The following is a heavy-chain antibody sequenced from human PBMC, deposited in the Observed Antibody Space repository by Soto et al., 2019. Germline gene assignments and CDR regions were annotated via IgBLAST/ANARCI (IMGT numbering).Heavy chain of an antibody. Sequence: GSLRLSCAASGFTFSSYWMHWVRQAPGKGLVWVSRINSDGSTTSYADSVKGRFTISRDNAKNTLYLQMNSLRAEDTAVYYCARGWSLLLTGPDIWCKGNPVNVSS. V-gene: IGHV3-74*01. CDR1: GFTFSSYW. J-gene: IGHJ6*04. CDR2: INSDGSTT. CDR3: ARGWSLLLTGPDI. D-gene: IGHD3-10*01.